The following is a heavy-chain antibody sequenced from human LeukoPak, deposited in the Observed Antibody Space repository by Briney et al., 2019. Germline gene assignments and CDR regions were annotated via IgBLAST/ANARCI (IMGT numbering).Heavy chain of an antibody. V-gene: IGHV3-30-3*01. CDR3: ARDDYGGNGDLGFDY. Sequence: GGSLRLSCAASGFTLNSYAIHWVRQAPGKGLEWVAVITYDGYKEFYADSVKGRFTISRDTFENTVYLQMNSLRAEDTAVYYCARDDYGGNGDLGFDYWGQGTLVTVSS. CDR2: ITYDGYKE. CDR1: GFTLNSYA. J-gene: IGHJ4*02. D-gene: IGHD4-23*01.